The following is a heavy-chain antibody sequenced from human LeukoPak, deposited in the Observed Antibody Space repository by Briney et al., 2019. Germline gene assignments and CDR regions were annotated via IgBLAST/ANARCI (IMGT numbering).Heavy chain of an antibody. V-gene: IGHV1-18*01. CDR1: GYTFTNYG. D-gene: IGHD2-8*01. Sequence: ASVTVSCKASGYTFTNYGISWVRQAPGQGLEWMGWISPYNGNTNYAQKFQGRVTMTRDTSISTAYMELSRLRSDDTAVYYCAPTNAYSYYFDYWGQGTLVTVSS. J-gene: IGHJ4*02. CDR2: ISPYNGNT. CDR3: APTNAYSYYFDY.